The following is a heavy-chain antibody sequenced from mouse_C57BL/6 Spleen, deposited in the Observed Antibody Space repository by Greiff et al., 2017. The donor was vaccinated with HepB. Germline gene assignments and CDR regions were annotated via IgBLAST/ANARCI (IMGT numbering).Heavy chain of an antibody. CDR2: IYPSDSET. CDR1: GYTFTSYW. V-gene: IGHV1-61*01. CDR3: ARRGDYDYGHYYAMDY. D-gene: IGHD2-4*01. Sequence: QVQLKQPGAELVRPGSSVKLSCKASGYTFTSYWMDWVKQRPGQGLEWIGNIYPSDSETHYNQKFKDKATLTVDKSSSTAYMQLSSLTSEDSAVYYCARRGDYDYGHYYAMDYWGQGTSVTVSS. J-gene: IGHJ4*01.